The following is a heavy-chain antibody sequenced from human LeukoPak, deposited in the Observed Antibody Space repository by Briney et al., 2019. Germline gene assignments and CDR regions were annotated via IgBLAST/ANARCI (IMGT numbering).Heavy chain of an antibody. J-gene: IGHJ4*02. D-gene: IGHD2-2*01. V-gene: IGHV4-30-4*01. CDR2: IYYSGST. Sequence: SQTLSLTCTVSGGSISSGDYYWSWIRQPPGKGLEWIGYIYYSGSTYYNPSLKSRVTISVDTSKSQFSLKLSSVTAADTAVYYCARVVVVPAVVDYWGQGTLVTVSS. CDR3: ARVVVVPAVVDY. CDR1: GGSISSGDYY.